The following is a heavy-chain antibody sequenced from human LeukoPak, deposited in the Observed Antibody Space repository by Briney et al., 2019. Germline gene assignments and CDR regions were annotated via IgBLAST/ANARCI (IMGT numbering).Heavy chain of an antibody. V-gene: IGHV3-23*01. CDR3: AKVRDTRDWYKDAFDV. CDR2: ITGTGGST. D-gene: IGHD6-19*01. CDR1: GFTFSSYA. Sequence: GSLRLSCAASGFTFSSYAMSWVRQAPGKGLEWVSAITGTGGSTYYVASVKGRFTVSRDNSRNTLYLQMSSLRAEDSAMYYCAKVRDTRDWYKDAFDVRGQGTRVTVSS. J-gene: IGHJ3*01.